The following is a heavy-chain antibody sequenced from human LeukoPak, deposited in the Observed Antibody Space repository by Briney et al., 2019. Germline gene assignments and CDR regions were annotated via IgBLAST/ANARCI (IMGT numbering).Heavy chain of an antibody. V-gene: IGHV3-7*01. CDR1: GFTFSIYW. CDR3: AREDGFGYFDY. J-gene: IGHJ4*02. D-gene: IGHD3-10*01. Sequence: GGSLRLSCAASGFTFSIYWMSWVRQAPGKGLEWVANIKQDGSEKHYVDSVKGRFTVSRDNAKNSLYLQMDSLRAEDTAVYYCAREDGFGYFDYWGQGTLVTVSS. CDR2: IKQDGSEK.